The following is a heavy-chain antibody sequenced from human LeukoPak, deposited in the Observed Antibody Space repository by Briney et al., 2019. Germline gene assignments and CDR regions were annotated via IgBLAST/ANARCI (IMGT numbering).Heavy chain of an antibody. CDR1: GFTFASYA. J-gene: IGHJ4*02. Sequence: GGSLRLSCAASGFTFASYAMSWVRQAPGRGLEWVSSITASGGTTYNADSVKGRFTISRDNSKNTLFLQMSSLRAEDTAVYYCARAFWATVAYFDYWGQGTLVTVSS. CDR3: ARAFWATVAYFDY. V-gene: IGHV3-23*01. D-gene: IGHD4-23*01. CDR2: ITASGGTT.